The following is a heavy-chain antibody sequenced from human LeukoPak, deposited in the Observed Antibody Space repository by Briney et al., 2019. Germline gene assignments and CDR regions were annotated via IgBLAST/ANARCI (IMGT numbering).Heavy chain of an antibody. J-gene: IGHJ3*02. CDR2: INPSGGST. CDR3: ARAGYYDSSGPFDAFDI. V-gene: IGHV1-46*01. D-gene: IGHD3-22*01. Sequence: ASVKVSCKASGYTFTSYYMHWVRQAPGQGLEWMGIINPSGGSTSYAQKFQGRVTMTRDMSTGTVYMELSSLRSEDTAVYYCARAGYYDSSGPFDAFDIWGQGTMVTVSS. CDR1: GYTFTSYY.